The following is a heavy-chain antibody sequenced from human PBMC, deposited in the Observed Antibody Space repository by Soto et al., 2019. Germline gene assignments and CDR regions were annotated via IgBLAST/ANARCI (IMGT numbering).Heavy chain of an antibody. Sequence: GGSLRLSCAASGFTFSNYAMSWVRQAPGKGLEWVSAISGSDGSTDYADSVKGRFTISRDTSKNTLFLQMNSLRAEDTAVYYCARSPLYNDILTGYYFRYYFDYWGQGTLVTVSS. V-gene: IGHV3-23*01. D-gene: IGHD3-9*01. CDR2: ISGSDGST. CDR3: ARSPLYNDILTGYYFRYYFDY. CDR1: GFTFSNYA. J-gene: IGHJ4*02.